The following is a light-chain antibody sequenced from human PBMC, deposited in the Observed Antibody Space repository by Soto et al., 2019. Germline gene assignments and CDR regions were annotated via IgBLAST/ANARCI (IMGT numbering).Light chain of an antibody. J-gene: IGLJ3*02. CDR3: NSHGGSNNFWV. CDR1: SSDVGAYNP. V-gene: IGLV2-8*01. CDR2: EVN. Sequence: QSALTQPPSASGSPGQSVTISCTGTSSDVGAYNPVSWYQQHPGKAPRLMIYEVNKRPSGVPDRFSGSKSGNMASLTVSGLQAEDEADYYCNSHGGSNNFWVFGGGTKLTVL.